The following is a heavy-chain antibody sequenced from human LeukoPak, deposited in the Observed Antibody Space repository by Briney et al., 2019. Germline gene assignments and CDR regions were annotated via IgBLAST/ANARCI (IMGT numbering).Heavy chain of an antibody. CDR1: GFTFSGSA. D-gene: IGHD5-24*01. CDR2: IRSKTNNYAT. Sequence: GGSLRLSCAASGFTFSGSALHWVRQASGKGLEWIGRIRSKTNNYATTYAASVTGRFTISRDDAESTAYLQMNSLKTEDTAVYYCARYMAPNYYYYYMDVWGKGTTVTISS. CDR3: ARYMAPNYYYYYMDV. V-gene: IGHV3-73*01. J-gene: IGHJ6*03.